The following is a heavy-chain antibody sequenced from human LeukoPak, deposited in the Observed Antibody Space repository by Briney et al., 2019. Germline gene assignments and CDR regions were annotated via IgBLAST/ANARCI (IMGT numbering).Heavy chain of an antibody. CDR1: GFTFSSYW. D-gene: IGHD4-17*01. Sequence: PGGSLRLSCATSGFTFSSYWMSWVRRAPEKGLEWVANIKEDGSEKYYVDSVKGRFTISRDNAKDSLYLQMSSLRAEDRAVYYCASWGVGDYNYWGQGTLVTVSS. CDR3: ASWGVGDYNY. V-gene: IGHV3-7*01. J-gene: IGHJ4*02. CDR2: IKEDGSEK.